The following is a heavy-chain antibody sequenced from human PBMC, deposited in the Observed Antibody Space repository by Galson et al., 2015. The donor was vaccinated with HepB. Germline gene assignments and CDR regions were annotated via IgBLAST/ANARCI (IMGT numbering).Heavy chain of an antibody. V-gene: IGHV3-48*03. D-gene: IGHD3-9*01. CDR3: AHLGLLRYFDWLLRGDWFDP. CDR2: IRSSGSTV. Sequence: SLRLSCAASGFTFSGYEMNWVRQAPGKGLEWVSCIRSSGSTVYYADSVKGRFTISRDNAKNSLYLQMNSLRVEDTAVYYCAHLGLLRYFDWLLRGDWFDPWGQGILVTVSS. J-gene: IGHJ5*02. CDR1: GFTFSGYE.